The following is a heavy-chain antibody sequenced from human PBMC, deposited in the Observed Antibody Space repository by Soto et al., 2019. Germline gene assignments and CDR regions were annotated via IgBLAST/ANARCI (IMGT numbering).Heavy chain of an antibody. CDR1: VYTFTRYY. CDR2: INPNSGGT. J-gene: IGHJ4*02. CDR3: ARGRTGTTSYFDY. D-gene: IGHD1-1*01. Sequence: GXSVKVSCKGSVYTFTRYYLHWVRQAPGQGLEWMGWINPNSGGTNYAQKFQGRVTMTRDTSISTAYMELSRLRSDDTAVYYCARGRTGTTSYFDYWGQGNVVTVSS. V-gene: IGHV1-2*02.